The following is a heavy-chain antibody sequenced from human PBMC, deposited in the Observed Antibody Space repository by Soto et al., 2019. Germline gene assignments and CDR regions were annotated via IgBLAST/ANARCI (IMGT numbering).Heavy chain of an antibody. Sequence: GGSLRLSCAASGFTFSSYAMHWVRQAPGKGLEWVAAISYDGSNKYYADTVKGRFTISRDNSKNTLSLQMNSLRAEDTAVYYCARGPSSLTRFDYWGLGILVTVSS. CDR2: ISYDGSNK. D-gene: IGHD2-2*01. CDR1: GFTFSSYA. V-gene: IGHV3-30-3*01. J-gene: IGHJ4*02. CDR3: ARGPSSLTRFDY.